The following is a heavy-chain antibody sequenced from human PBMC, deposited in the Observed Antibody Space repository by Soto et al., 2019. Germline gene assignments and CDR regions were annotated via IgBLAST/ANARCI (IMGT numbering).Heavy chain of an antibody. V-gene: IGHV3-7*04. J-gene: IGHJ4*02. Sequence: EVQLVESGGGLVQPGGSLRLSCAASGFTLSYYWMHWVRQAPGEGLEWVANIKQDGTERYYVDSVKGRFTISRDNAKNSLFLQMNSLRAEDTAVYYCARDVGGGESHWGQGTLVTVSS. CDR1: GFTLSYYW. CDR3: ARDVGGGESH. CDR2: IKQDGTER. D-gene: IGHD3-10*01.